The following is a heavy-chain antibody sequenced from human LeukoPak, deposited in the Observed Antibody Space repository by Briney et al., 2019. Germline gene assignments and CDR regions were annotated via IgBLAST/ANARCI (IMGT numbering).Heavy chain of an antibody. D-gene: IGHD2-15*01. CDR1: GGSFSGYY. CDR2: INHSGST. Sequence: SETLSLTCAVYGGSFSGYYWSWIRQPPGKGLEWIGEINHSGSTNYNPSLKSRVTISVDTSKNQFSLKLSSVTAADTAVYYCARARGGSYNWFDPWGQGTLVTVSS. CDR3: ARARGGSYNWFDP. J-gene: IGHJ5*02. V-gene: IGHV4-34*01.